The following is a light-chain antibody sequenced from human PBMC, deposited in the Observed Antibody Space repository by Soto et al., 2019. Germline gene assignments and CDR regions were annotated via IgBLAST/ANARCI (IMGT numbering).Light chain of an antibody. CDR3: QQYNSYRRT. J-gene: IGKJ1*01. CDR2: GAS. Sequence: EIVITQSPATLSVSPGEIATLSCRASQSINSKLAWYQQKPGQAPRLLIYGASIRATGIPSRFSGSGSGTEFTLTISSLQPDDFATYYCQQYNSYRRTFGQGTKVDIK. V-gene: IGKV3-15*01. CDR1: QSINSK.